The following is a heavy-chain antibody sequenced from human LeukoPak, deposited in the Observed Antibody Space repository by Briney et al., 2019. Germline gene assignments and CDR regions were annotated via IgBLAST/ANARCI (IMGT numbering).Heavy chain of an antibody. CDR3: AREGSSWYKY. Sequence: SVKVSCKASGGAFRSYAISWVRQAPGQGLEWMGGIIPIFGTANYAQRFQGRVTITADESTSIAYMELSSLRSEDTAVYYCAREGSSWYKYWGQGTLVTVSS. J-gene: IGHJ4*02. V-gene: IGHV1-69*13. D-gene: IGHD6-13*01. CDR2: IIPIFGTA. CDR1: GGAFRSYA.